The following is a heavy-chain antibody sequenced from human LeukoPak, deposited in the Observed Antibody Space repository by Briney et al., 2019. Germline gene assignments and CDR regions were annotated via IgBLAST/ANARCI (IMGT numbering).Heavy chain of an antibody. CDR3: ARGGGYEMPRVFDY. Sequence: SETLSLTCTVSGGSINTYYWSWIRHSPGKGLEWIGYIYYSGSTNYNPSLKSRITISIDTSKNQFSLKLRSVTAADTAVYYCARGGGYEMPRVFDYWGQGTLVTVSS. D-gene: IGHD5-12*01. V-gene: IGHV4-59*01. J-gene: IGHJ4*02. CDR2: IYYSGST. CDR1: GGSINTYY.